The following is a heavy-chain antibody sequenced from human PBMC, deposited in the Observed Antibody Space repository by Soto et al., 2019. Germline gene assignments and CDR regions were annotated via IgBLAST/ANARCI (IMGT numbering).Heavy chain of an antibody. Sequence: EVQLVESGGGLVQPGGSMRLSCAASGFSFSVPSMHWVRQASGKGLEWLGRIRSKASNYATTYSESVRGRFIISRDDSQDTMFLQMNSLRTEDTAMYYCAIEAAGFGHWGQGTRVTVSS. V-gene: IGHV3-73*01. D-gene: IGHD6-13*01. CDR1: GFSFSVPS. CDR2: IRSKASNYAT. CDR3: AIEAAGFGH. J-gene: IGHJ4*02.